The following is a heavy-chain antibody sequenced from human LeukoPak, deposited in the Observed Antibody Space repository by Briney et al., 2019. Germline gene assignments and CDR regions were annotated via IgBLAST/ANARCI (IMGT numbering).Heavy chain of an antibody. V-gene: IGHV3-21*01. Sequence: GGSLRLSCAASGFTFSSYSMNWVRQAPGKGLAWVSSISSSSGYIYYADSVKGRFTISRDNAKNSLYLQMNSLRAEDTAVYYCARMYDFWSGYRYFDYWGQGTLVTVSS. CDR3: ARMYDFWSGYRYFDY. J-gene: IGHJ4*02. D-gene: IGHD3-3*01. CDR2: ISSSSGYI. CDR1: GFTFSSYS.